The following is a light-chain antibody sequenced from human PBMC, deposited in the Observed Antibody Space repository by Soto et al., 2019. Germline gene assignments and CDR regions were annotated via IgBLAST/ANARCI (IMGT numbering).Light chain of an antibody. J-gene: IGKJ1*01. CDR3: HQYAGSPWT. CDR2: GTS. Sequence: EIVLTQSPGTLSLSPGERATLSCRASQSIRSNYLNWYQQKPGQAPRLLIYGTSTRTTGIPDRFSGRGSGTDFTLTISRLEPEDFAVYYCHQYAGSPWTFGQGTKVEIK. V-gene: IGKV3-20*01. CDR1: QSIRSNY.